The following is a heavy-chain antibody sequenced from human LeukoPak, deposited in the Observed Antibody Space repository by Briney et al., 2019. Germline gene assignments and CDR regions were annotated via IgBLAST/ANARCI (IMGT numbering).Heavy chain of an antibody. J-gene: IGHJ4*02. CDR3: ARDSIAAAALYY. D-gene: IGHD6-13*01. V-gene: IGHV4-39*07. Sequence: SGPTLVNPTQTLTLTCTFSGFSLSTSGMCVSWIRQPPGKGLEWIGEINHSGSTNYNPSLKSRVTISVDTSKNQFSLKLSSVTAADTAVYYCARDSIAAAALYYWGQGTLVTVSS. CDR1: GFSLSTSGM. CDR2: INHSGST.